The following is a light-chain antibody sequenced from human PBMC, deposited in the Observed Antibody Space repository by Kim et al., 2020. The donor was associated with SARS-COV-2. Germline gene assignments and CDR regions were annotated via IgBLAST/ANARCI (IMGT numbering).Light chain of an antibody. V-gene: IGKV1-27*01. CDR3: QKGDSAPWT. J-gene: IGKJ1*01. Sequence: ASVEYGDTSTCRASQDISNYLAWFQLKPGKAPKLLIYAASALQPGVPSRFSGSGSGTDFTLTVTSLQPEDVATYYCQKGDSAPWTFGQGTKVDIK. CDR1: QDISNY. CDR2: AAS.